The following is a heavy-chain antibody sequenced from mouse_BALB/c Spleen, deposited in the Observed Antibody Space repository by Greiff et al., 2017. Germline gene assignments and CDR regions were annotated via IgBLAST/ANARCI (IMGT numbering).Heavy chain of an antibody. CDR3: ARRAGDPFAY. V-gene: IGHV5-9-3*01. J-gene: IGHJ3*01. Sequence: EVKLMESGGGLVKPGGSLKLSCAASGFTFSSYAMSWVRQTPEKRLEWVATISSGGSYTYYPDSVKGRFTISRDNAKNTLYLQMSSLRSEDTAMYYCARRAGDPFAYWGQGSLVTVSA. CDR2: ISSGGSYT. D-gene: IGHD3-3*01. CDR1: GFTFSSYA.